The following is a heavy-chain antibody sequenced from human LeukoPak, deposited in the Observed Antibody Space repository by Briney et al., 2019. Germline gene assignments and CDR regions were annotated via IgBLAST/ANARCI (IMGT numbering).Heavy chain of an antibody. CDR1: GFTFSSYA. Sequence: PRGSLRLSCAASGFTFSSYAMSWVCQAPGKGLEWVSAISGSGGSTYYADSVKGRFTISRDNSKNTLYLQMNSLRAEDTAVYYCANYVPYYGSGSSHWGQGTLVTVSS. CDR2: ISGSGGST. D-gene: IGHD3-10*01. V-gene: IGHV3-23*01. CDR3: ANYVPYYGSGSSH. J-gene: IGHJ4*02.